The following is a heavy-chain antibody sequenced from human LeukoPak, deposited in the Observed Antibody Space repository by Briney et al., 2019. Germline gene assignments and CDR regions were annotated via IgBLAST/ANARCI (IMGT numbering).Heavy chain of an antibody. CDR2: IRNSSSHI. V-gene: IGHV3-21*01. CDR1: GFTFSRYT. D-gene: IGHD2-21*02. J-gene: IGHJ4*02. CDR3: ARVQSSIVMSPIPTFDY. Sequence: GGSLRFSCAASGFTFSRYTMNWFRQAPGKGLEWVSSIRNSSSHIFYADSVKGRFIISRDNAQNSLFLQMNSLRPEDTAVYYCARVQSSIVMSPIPTFDYWGQGTLVTVSS.